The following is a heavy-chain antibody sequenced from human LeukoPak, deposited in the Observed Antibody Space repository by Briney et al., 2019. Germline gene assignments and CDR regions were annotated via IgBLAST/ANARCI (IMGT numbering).Heavy chain of an antibody. Sequence: PGGSLRLSCAASGFTFSNSAMSWVRQAPGKGLEWVSTLSGSGITTYYADSVKGRFTISRDNSKNTLYLQMKSLRAEDTAVYYCAKGNYSSGWSYFDYWGHGTLVTVSS. CDR3: AKGNYSSGWSYFDY. CDR1: GFTFSNSA. D-gene: IGHD6-19*01. J-gene: IGHJ4*01. CDR2: LSGSGITT. V-gene: IGHV3-23*01.